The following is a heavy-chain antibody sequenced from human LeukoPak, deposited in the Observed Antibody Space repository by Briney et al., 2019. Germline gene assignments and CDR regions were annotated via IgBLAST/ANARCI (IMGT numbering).Heavy chain of an antibody. D-gene: IGHD2-2*01. CDR1: GYSISSGYF. CDR3: ARLGVVVVSGAHSSYFDH. Sequence: SETLSLTCAVSGYSISSGYFWAWVRQPPGKGLEWIGSIYHSGSTYYNPSLKSRVTISVDTSKNQFSLKLRSVTAADTAVYCCARLGVVVVSGAHSSYFDHWGQGTLVTVSS. V-gene: IGHV4-38-2*01. CDR2: IYHSGST. J-gene: IGHJ4*02.